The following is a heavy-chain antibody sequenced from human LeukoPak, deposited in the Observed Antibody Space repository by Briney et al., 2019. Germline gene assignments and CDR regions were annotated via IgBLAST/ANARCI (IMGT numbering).Heavy chain of an antibody. J-gene: IGHJ3*02. V-gene: IGHV1-3*03. CDR3: AKDYATTVVKAFPDI. CDR1: GYTFTSYT. CDR2: ISVGNGDS. Sequence: ASVKVSCKASGYTFTSYTIHWVRQAPGQSLEWMGWISVGNGDSKCSQEFQGRVTLTRDTSATTAYLEVSSLRPEDTAVYYCAKDYATTVVKAFPDIWGQGTMVTVSS. D-gene: IGHD4-23*01.